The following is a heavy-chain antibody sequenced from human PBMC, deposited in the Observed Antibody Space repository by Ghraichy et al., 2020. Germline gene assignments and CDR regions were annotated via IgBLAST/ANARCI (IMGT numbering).Heavy chain of an antibody. CDR1: GFTFSSYW. V-gene: IGHV3-74*01. J-gene: IGHJ6*02. CDR2: INSDGSST. CDR3: ARDSRITIFGVVPFPYYYGMDV. Sequence: GGSLRLSCAASGFTFSSYWMHWVRQAPGKGLVWVSRINSDGSSTSYADSVKGRFTISRDNAKNTLYLQMNSLRAEDTAVYYCARDSRITIFGVVPFPYYYGMDVWGQGTTVTVSS. D-gene: IGHD3-3*01.